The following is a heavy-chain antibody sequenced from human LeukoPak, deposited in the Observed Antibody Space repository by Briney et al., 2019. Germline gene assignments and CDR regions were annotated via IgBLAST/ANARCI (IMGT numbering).Heavy chain of an antibody. CDR1: GGSISSHY. V-gene: IGHV4-59*11. D-gene: IGHD3-3*01. J-gene: IGHJ4*02. Sequence: SETLSLTCTVSGGSISSHYWSWIRQPPGKGLEWVGYIYYSGSTNYNPSLKSRVTISVDTSKNQFSLKLSSVTAADTAVYYCARVPSFGVVILYYFDYWGQGTLVTVSS. CDR2: IYYSGST. CDR3: ARVPSFGVVILYYFDY.